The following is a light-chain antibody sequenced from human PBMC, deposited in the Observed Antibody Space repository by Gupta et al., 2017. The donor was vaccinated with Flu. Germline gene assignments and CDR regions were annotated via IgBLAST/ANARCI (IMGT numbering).Light chain of an antibody. CDR1: ALPKQY. CDR2: KDS. CDR3: QSADSSGTYWV. Sequence: SYELTQPPSVSVSPGQPARITCSGDALPKQYAYWYQQKPGQAPVLGIYKDSERPSGIPDRFSCSSSGTKVTSTISGVKAEDEADDYCQSADSSGTYWVFGGGTKLTVL. J-gene: IGLJ2*01. V-gene: IGLV3-25*02.